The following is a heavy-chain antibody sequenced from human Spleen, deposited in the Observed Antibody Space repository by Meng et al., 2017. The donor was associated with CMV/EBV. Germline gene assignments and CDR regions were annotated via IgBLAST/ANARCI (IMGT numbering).Heavy chain of an antibody. D-gene: IGHD3-16*01. CDR3: AKVGESYWYFDL. J-gene: IGHJ2*01. CDR1: EFTFSSYA. V-gene: IGHV3-23*01. Sequence: CSASEFTFSSYAMAWVRQAPGKGLEGVSAISGSGASTYYADSVKGRFTISRDNSKNTLYLQMNSLRAEDTAVYYCAKVGESYWYFDLWGRGTLVTVSS. CDR2: ISGSGAST.